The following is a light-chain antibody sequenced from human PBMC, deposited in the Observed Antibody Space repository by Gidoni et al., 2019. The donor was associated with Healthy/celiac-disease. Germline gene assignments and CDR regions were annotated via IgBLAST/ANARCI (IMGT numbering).Light chain of an antibody. V-gene: IGKV3-20*01. CDR2: GAS. CDR1: QSVSSSY. Sequence: ESVLTQSPGTLSLSPGERATLSCRASQSVSSSYLAWYQQKPGQAPRLLIYGASSRATGIPDRFSGSGSGTDFTLTISRLEPEDFAVYYCQQYGSSLCSFGQGTKLEIK. J-gene: IGKJ2*04. CDR3: QQYGSSLCS.